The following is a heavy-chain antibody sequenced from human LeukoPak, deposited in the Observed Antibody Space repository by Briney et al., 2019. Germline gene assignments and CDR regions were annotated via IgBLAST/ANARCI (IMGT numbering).Heavy chain of an antibody. CDR1: GYTFTTYA. J-gene: IGHJ5*01. Sequence: ASVTVSCKASGYTFTTYAMNWVRQAPGQGLEWMGWINTNTGNPAYAQGFTGRFVFSLDTSVSTAYLQISSLKAEDTAVYYCARAYQPLGGLSFPDSWGQGTLVTVSS. D-gene: IGHD3-16*02. CDR2: INTNTGNP. V-gene: IGHV7-4-1*02. CDR3: ARAYQPLGGLSFPDS.